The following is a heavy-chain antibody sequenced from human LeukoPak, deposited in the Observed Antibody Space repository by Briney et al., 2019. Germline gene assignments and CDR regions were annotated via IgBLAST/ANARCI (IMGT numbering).Heavy chain of an antibody. CDR3: ARSSEDSSSWYSPFYYFDY. V-gene: IGHV5-51*01. CDR2: IYPGDSDT. D-gene: IGHD6-13*01. J-gene: IGHJ4*02. Sequence: PGESLKISCKGSGYSFTSYWIGWVRQMPGKGLEWMGIIYPGDSDTRYSPFFQGQVTISADKSISTAYLQWSSLKASDTAMYYCARSSEDSSSWYSPFYYFDYWGQGTLVTVSS. CDR1: GYSFTSYW.